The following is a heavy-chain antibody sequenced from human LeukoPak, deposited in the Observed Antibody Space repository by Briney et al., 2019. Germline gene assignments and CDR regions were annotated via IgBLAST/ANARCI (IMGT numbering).Heavy chain of an antibody. Sequence: GGSLRLSCAASGFTFSNYDMNWVRQAPGKGLEWVSYISSSSRVIYYADSLKGRFTISRDNAKNSLYLQLNSLRADDTAVYYCARGYSYGYNYWGQGTLVTVSS. CDR1: GFTFSNYD. D-gene: IGHD5-18*01. CDR2: ISSSSRVI. J-gene: IGHJ4*02. CDR3: ARGYSYGYNY. V-gene: IGHV3-48*01.